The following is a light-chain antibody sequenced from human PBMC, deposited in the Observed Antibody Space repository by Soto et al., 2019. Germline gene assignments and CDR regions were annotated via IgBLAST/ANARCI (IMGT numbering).Light chain of an antibody. CDR1: RSDVGANHY. CDR2: EVT. CDR3: TSHTGGGSLDV. Sequence: QSVLTQPASVSGSPGQSITISCTGTRSDVGANHYVSWYQQYPGEAPKVIIYEVTNRPSGVSNRFSGSKSDHTASLTISGLQAEEDADYYCTSHTGGGSLDVSGTGTKVTVL. V-gene: IGLV2-14*01. J-gene: IGLJ1*01.